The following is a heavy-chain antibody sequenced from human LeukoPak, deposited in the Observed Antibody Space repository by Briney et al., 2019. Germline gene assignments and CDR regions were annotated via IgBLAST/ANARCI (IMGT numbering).Heavy chain of an antibody. CDR1: GYIFSDYY. D-gene: IGHD5-24*01. V-gene: IGHV1-2*02. J-gene: IGHJ3*02. Sequence: ASVKVSCKASGYIFSDYYMHWVRQAPGQGLEWLGWINPKGGAADYAQQFRGRVTMTRDTSISTAYMELSTLRSDDTAVYYCARESLQMHMASDAFDIWGQGTMVTVSS. CDR3: ARESLQMHMASDAFDI. CDR2: INPKGGAA.